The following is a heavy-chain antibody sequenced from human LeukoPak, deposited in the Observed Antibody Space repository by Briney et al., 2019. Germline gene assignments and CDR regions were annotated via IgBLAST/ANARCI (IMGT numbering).Heavy chain of an antibody. CDR2: IIPFLDTA. J-gene: IGHJ4*02. Sequence: ASVKVSCKASGGTFRNYAISWVRQAPGQGLEWMGGIIPFLDTADHAQKFQGRVTITADESTSTAYMELSSLRAEDTAVYYCARDLVGSASSYSSGAWDYWGQGTLVTVSS. D-gene: IGHD3-22*01. CDR1: GGTFRNYA. CDR3: ARDLVGSASSYSSGAWDY. V-gene: IGHV1-69*13.